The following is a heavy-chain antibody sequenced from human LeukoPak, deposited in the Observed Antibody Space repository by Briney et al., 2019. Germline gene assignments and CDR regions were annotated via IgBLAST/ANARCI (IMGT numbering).Heavy chain of an antibody. D-gene: IGHD1-26*01. CDR1: GFTFSSYA. CDR2: ISGSGGST. J-gene: IGHJ4*02. V-gene: IGHV3-23*01. CDR3: AKDKSRFEGSYRFDS. Sequence: GGTLRLSCAASGFTFSSYAMSWVRQAPGKGLEWVSAISGSGGSTHYADSVKGRFTISRDNSKNTLYLQMNSLRAEDTALYYCAKDKSRFEGSYRFDSWGQGTLVSVSS.